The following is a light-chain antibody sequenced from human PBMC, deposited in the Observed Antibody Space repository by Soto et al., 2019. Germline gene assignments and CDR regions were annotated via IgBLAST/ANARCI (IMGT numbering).Light chain of an antibody. J-gene: IGKJ1*01. V-gene: IGKV1-39*01. CDR2: AAS. CDR3: QQTYSTPPWT. Sequence: DIQMTQSPSSLSASVGDRVTITCRASQNINSYVNWYQQKPGKAPKLLIYAASSLQSGVPSRFSGSESGTDFTLTISRLQPEDFATYYCQQTYSTPPWTFGQGTKVEVK. CDR1: QNINSY.